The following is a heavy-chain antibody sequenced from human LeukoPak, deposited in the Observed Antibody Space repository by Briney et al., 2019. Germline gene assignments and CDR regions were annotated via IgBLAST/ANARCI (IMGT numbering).Heavy chain of an antibody. J-gene: IGHJ3*02. Sequence: GGSLRLSCAASGLTFSRYSMNWVRQAPGKGLEWVSSISRSSTYIYYADSVKGRFTISRDNAENSLYLQMNSLGAGDTAVYYCARDYGDYEGAFDIWGQGTVVTVSS. V-gene: IGHV3-21*01. CDR3: ARDYGDYEGAFDI. CDR1: GLTFSRYS. CDR2: ISRSSTYI. D-gene: IGHD4-17*01.